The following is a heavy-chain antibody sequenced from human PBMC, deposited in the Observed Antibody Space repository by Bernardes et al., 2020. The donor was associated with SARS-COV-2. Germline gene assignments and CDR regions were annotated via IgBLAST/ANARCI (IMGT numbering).Heavy chain of an antibody. CDR3: ARGYGSGSYYHAYYYYYGMDV. CDR2: INHSGST. J-gene: IGHJ6*02. Sequence: SETLSLTCAVYGGSFSGYYWNWIRQPPGKGLEWIGEINHSGSTNYNPSLKSRVTISVDTSKNQFSLKLSSVTAADTAVYYCARGYGSGSYYHAYYYYYGMDVWGQGTTVTVSS. CDR1: GGSFSGYY. V-gene: IGHV4-34*01. D-gene: IGHD3-10*01.